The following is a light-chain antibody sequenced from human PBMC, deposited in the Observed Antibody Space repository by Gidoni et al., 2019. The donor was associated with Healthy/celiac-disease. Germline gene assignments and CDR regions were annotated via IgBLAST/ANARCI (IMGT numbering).Light chain of an antibody. CDR3: QQYNSYPLT. Sequence: DIQMNRSPSTLSASVGDRVNITCRASQSISSWLAWYQQKPGTAPKLLIYEASSLESGVPLRFSGSGAGTEFTLTISSLQPDDFATYYCQQYNSYPLTFXGXTKVEIK. CDR1: QSISSW. CDR2: EAS. V-gene: IGKV1-5*01. J-gene: IGKJ4*01.